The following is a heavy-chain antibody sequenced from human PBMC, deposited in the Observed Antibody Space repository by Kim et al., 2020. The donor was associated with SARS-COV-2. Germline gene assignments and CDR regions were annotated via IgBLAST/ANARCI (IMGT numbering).Heavy chain of an antibody. CDR1: GFTFSSYG. V-gene: IGHV3-33*08. CDR3: ARDSCYYYDSSGYCAFDI. CDR2: IWYDGSNK. D-gene: IGHD3-22*01. Sequence: GGSLRLSCAASGFTFSSYGMHWVRQAPGKGLEWVAVIWYDGSNKYYADSVKGRFTISRDNSKNTLYLQMNSLRAEDTAVYYCARDSCYYYDSSGYCAFDIWGQGTMVTVSS. J-gene: IGHJ3*02.